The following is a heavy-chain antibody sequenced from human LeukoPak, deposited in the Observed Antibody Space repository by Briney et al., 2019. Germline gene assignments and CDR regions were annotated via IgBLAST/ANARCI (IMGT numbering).Heavy chain of an antibody. Sequence: SQTLSLTCTVSGGSISSVDYYWSWIRQYPGKGLEWIGYINYRGSAYYNPSLKSRVTISVDRSKNQFSLKLSSVTAADTAVYYCARATSETRYGRQADAFDIWGQGTMVTVSS. J-gene: IGHJ3*02. CDR1: GGSISSVDYY. CDR3: ARATSETRYGRQADAFDI. D-gene: IGHD5-18*01. V-gene: IGHV4-30-4*08. CDR2: INYRGSA.